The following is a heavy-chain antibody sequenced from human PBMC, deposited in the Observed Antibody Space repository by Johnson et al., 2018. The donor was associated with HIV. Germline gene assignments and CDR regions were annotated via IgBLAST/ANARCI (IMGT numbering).Heavy chain of an antibody. J-gene: IGHJ3*02. Sequence: QVQLVESGGGVVQPGRSLRLSCVASGFTFSSYGMHWVRQAPGKGLEWVAVISYDGSNKYYADSVKGRFTISRDNSKNTLFLQMNSLRAGDTAVYYCARAWGDLAPDAFDIWGLGTMVTVSS. CDR3: ARAWGDLAPDAFDI. V-gene: IGHV3-30*03. CDR1: GFTFSSYG. CDR2: ISYDGSNK. D-gene: IGHD7-27*01.